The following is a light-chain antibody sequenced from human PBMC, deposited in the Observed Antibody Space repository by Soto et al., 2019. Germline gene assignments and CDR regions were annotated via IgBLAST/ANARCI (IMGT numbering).Light chain of an antibody. CDR1: QSVTSNY. Sequence: EIVLTQSPATLSLSPGERATLSCRASQSVTSNYLSWYQQKPGQAPSLLIYGASTRATDIPARFSGSGSGTEFTLTVSSLQSEDFAVYYCQQYIKWPITFGQGTRLEI. CDR2: GAS. J-gene: IGKJ5*01. CDR3: QQYIKWPIT. V-gene: IGKV3D-7*01.